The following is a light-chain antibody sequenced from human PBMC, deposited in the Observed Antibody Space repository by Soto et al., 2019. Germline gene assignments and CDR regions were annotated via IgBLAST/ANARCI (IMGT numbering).Light chain of an antibody. CDR1: QSINNY. J-gene: IGKJ2*03. V-gene: IGKV3-11*01. Sequence: EIVLTQSPATLSLSPGERATLSCRASQSINNYLAWFQQKPGQPPKLLIYEASNRAVGIPARFTGSGSGTAFTLTISSLVPDDFSVYYCQQRYYRSPFSFGQGTKLEIK. CDR3: QQRYYRSPFS. CDR2: EAS.